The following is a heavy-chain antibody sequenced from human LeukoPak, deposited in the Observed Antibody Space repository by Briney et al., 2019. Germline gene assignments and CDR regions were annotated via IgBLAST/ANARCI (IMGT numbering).Heavy chain of an antibody. V-gene: IGHV4-39*07. CDR3: AREKEWEAEFQLLWFGEAGKHAFDI. Sequence: PSETLSLTCTVSGGSISSSSYYWGWIRQPPGKGLEWIGSIYYSGSTYYNPSLKSRVTISVDTSKNQFSLKLSSVTAADTAVYYCAREKEWEAEFQLLWFGEAGKHAFDIWGQGTMVTVSS. CDR2: IYYSGST. CDR1: GGSISSSSYY. D-gene: IGHD3-10*01. J-gene: IGHJ3*02.